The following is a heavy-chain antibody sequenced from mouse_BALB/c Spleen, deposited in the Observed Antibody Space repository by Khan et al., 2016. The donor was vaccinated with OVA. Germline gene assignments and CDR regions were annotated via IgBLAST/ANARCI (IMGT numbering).Heavy chain of an antibody. Sequence: EVKVVESGGDLVKPGGSLKLSCAASGFTFSTYGMSWVRQTPDKRLEWVATVTTGGSYTYYPDSVKGRFTISRDNAKNTLYLQMSSLKSEDTAMFYCVRLAYYYDSEGFAYWGQGTLVTVSA. CDR3: VRLAYYYDSEGFAY. CDR1: GFTFSTYG. D-gene: IGHD1-1*01. CDR2: VTTGGSYT. J-gene: IGHJ3*01. V-gene: IGHV5-6*01.